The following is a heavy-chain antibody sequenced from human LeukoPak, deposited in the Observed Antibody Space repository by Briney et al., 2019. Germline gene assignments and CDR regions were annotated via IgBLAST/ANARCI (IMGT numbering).Heavy chain of an antibody. CDR3: ARLEFTVDSPINWYFNS. CDR2: IYYSGST. J-gene: IGHJ2*01. V-gene: IGHV4-59*08. CDR1: GGSISGYY. D-gene: IGHD3-9*01. Sequence: PSETLSLTCTVSGGSISGYYWSWIRQPPGKGLEWIAYIYYSGSTNYNPSLKSRVTISVDTSKNQFSLKLSSVTAADTAVYYCARLEFTVDSPINWYFNSWAVAPWSLSPQ.